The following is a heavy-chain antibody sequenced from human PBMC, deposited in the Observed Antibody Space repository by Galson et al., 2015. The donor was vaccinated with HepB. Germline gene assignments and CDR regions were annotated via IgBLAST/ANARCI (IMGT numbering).Heavy chain of an antibody. Sequence: SLRLSCAASGFTFSSYAMHWVRQAPGKGLEWVAVISYDGSNKYYADSVKGRFTISRDNSKNTLYLQMNSLRAEDTAVYYCARDYVIDVAATPGLDYWGQGTLVTVSS. V-gene: IGHV3-30-3*01. CDR3: ARDYVIDVAATPGLDY. J-gene: IGHJ4*02. CDR1: GFTFSSYA. CDR2: ISYDGSNK. D-gene: IGHD2-15*01.